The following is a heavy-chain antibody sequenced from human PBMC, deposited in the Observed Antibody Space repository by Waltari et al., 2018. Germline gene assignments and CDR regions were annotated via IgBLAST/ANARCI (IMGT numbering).Heavy chain of an antibody. CDR1: GFTFSSYA. V-gene: IGHV3-23*01. CDR3: AKTYYYDSSEVDY. D-gene: IGHD3-22*01. Sequence: EVQLLESGGGLVQHGGSLRLSCAASGFTFSSYAMIWVRQAPGKGLEWVSAISGSGGSTYYADSVKGRFTISRDNSKNTLYLQMNSLRAEDTAVYYCAKTYYYDSSEVDYWGQGTLVTVSS. CDR2: ISGSGGST. J-gene: IGHJ4*02.